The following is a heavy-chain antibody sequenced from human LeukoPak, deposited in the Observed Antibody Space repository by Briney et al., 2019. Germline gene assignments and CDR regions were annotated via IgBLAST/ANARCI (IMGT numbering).Heavy chain of an antibody. CDR3: ARDRESRYYDILTGYPRGMDV. CDR1: GFTFSNAW. D-gene: IGHD3-9*01. CDR2: ISSSSSYT. J-gene: IGHJ6*02. Sequence: PGGSLRLSCAASGFTFSNAWLNWVRQAPGKGLEWVSYISSSSSYTNYADSVKGRFTISRDNAKNSLYLQMNSLRAEDTAVYYCARDRESRYYDILTGYPRGMDVWGQGTTVTVSS. V-gene: IGHV3-11*06.